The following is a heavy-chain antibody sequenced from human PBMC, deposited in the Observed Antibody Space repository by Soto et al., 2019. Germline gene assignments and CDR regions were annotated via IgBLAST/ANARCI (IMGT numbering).Heavy chain of an antibody. J-gene: IGHJ4*02. D-gene: IGHD6-13*01. V-gene: IGHV1-2*04. Sequence: GASVNVSCKASGYTFTGYYMHWVRQAPGKGLEWMGWINPNSGGTNYAQNFQGWVTMTRDTSISTAYMELSRLRSDDTAVYYCARDPGTSANSSSWEGYYFDYWGQGTLVTVSS. CDR2: INPNSGGT. CDR1: GYTFTGYY. CDR3: ARDPGTSANSSSWEGYYFDY.